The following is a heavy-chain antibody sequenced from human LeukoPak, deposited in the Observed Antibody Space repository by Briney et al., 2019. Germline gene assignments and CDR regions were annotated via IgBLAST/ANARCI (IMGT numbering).Heavy chain of an antibody. J-gene: IGHJ4*02. CDR2: TSSSGSTI. CDR3: AREERYSGYDSIDY. D-gene: IGHD5-12*01. Sequence: GGSLRLSCAASGFTFSSYEMNWVRQAPGKGLEWVSYTSSSGSTIYYADSVKGRFISSRDNTKNSLYLQMNSLRAEDTALYYCAREERYSGYDSIDYWGQGTLVTVSS. V-gene: IGHV3-48*03. CDR1: GFTFSSYE.